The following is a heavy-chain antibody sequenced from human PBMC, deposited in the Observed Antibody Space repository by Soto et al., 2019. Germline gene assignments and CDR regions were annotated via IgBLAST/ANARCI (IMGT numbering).Heavy chain of an antibody. J-gene: IGHJ6*03. Sequence: GGSLRLSCAASGFTFSSYGMHWVRQAPGKGLEWVAVISYDGSNKYYADSVKGRFTISRDNSKNTLYLKMNSLRAEDTAVYYCAKTIGYDFWSGYPRHYYYMDVWGKGTTVTVSS. CDR1: GFTFSSYG. CDR3: AKTIGYDFWSGYPRHYYYMDV. V-gene: IGHV3-30*18. D-gene: IGHD3-3*01. CDR2: ISYDGSNK.